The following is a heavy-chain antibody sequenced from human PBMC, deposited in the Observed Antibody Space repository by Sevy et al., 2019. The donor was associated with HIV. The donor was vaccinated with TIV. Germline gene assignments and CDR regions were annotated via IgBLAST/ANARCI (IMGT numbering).Heavy chain of an antibody. CDR3: ARATGIAAAGTGYFDY. V-gene: IGHV3-7*04. CDR2: IKQDGSEK. Sequence: GGSLRLSCAASGFTFSSYWMSWVRQAPGKGLEWVANIKQDGSEKYYVDSVKGRFTISRDNSKNTLYLQMNSLRAEDTAVYYCARATGIAAAGTGYFDYWGQGTLVTVSS. J-gene: IGHJ4*02. CDR1: GFTFSSYW. D-gene: IGHD6-13*01.